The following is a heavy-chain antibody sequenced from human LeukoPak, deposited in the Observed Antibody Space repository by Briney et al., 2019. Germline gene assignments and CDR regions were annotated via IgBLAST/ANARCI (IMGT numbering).Heavy chain of an antibody. D-gene: IGHD3-22*01. Sequence: PSGTLSLTCAVSGGSISSSNWWSWVRQPPGKGLEWIGEIYHSGSTNYNPSLKSRVTISVDKSKNQFSLKLSSVTAADTAVYYCARVQRFPPPTYDSSLDAFDIWAKGQWSPSLQ. CDR2: IYHSGST. V-gene: IGHV4-4*02. CDR1: GGSISSSNW. CDR3: ARVQRFPPPTYDSSLDAFDI. J-gene: IGHJ3*02.